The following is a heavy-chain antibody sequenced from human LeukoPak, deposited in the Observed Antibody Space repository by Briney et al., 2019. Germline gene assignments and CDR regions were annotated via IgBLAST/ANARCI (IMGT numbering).Heavy chain of an antibody. CDR2: ISSSSSYI. J-gene: IGHJ4*02. CDR3: ARGGRLYSYGNADDDY. V-gene: IGHV3-21*01. D-gene: IGHD5-18*01. CDR1: GFTFSSYS. Sequence: GSLRLSCAASGFTFSSYSMNWVRQAPGKGLEWVSSISSSSSYIYYADSVKGRFTISRDNAKNSLYLQMNSLRAGDTAVYYCARGGRLYSYGNADDDYWGQGTLVTVSS.